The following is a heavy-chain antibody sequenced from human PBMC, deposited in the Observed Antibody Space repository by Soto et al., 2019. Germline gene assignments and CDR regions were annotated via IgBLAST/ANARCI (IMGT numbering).Heavy chain of an antibody. D-gene: IGHD5-12*01. CDR2: INHSGST. CDR1: GGSFSGYY. Sequence: QVQLQQWGAGLLKPSETLSLTCAVYGGSFSGYYWSWIRQPPGKGLEWIGEINHSGSTNYNPSLKSRVTISVDTSKNQFSLKLSSVTDADTAVYYCARVKRWLQFFDYWGQGTLVTVSS. CDR3: ARVKRWLQFFDY. J-gene: IGHJ4*02. V-gene: IGHV4-34*01.